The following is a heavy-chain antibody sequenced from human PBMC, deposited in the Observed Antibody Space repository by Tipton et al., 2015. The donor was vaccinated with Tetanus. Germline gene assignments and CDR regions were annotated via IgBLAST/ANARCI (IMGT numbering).Heavy chain of an antibody. CDR1: GFTFNGYG. Sequence: SGFTFNGYGMHWVRQAPGKGLEWVALIWYDGSNKYYADSVKGRFAISRDNSKNTVYLQMNNLRDEDTAVYYCARVNRMTAVGGGFHYYYNGLDVWGQGTTVTVSS. V-gene: IGHV3-33*01. J-gene: IGHJ6*02. CDR2: IWYDGSNK. D-gene: IGHD6-13*01. CDR3: ARVNRMTAVGGGFHYYYNGLDV.